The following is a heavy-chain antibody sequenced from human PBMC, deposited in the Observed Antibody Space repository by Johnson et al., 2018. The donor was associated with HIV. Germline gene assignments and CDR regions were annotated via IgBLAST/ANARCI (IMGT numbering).Heavy chain of an antibody. V-gene: IGHV3-11*04. CDR2: ISSSGSAI. D-gene: IGHD7-27*01. CDR1: GFTFNDYS. CDR3: ARVWGKGFDI. J-gene: IGHJ3*02. Sequence: QLPPVESGGGLVKPGGSLKLSSVVSGFTFNDYSMSWIRQAPGKGLEWVSYISSSGSAIYNVDSVKGRFTISRDNVENSLFLQMNNLRVDDTAVYYCARVWGKGFDIWGQGTLVTVAA.